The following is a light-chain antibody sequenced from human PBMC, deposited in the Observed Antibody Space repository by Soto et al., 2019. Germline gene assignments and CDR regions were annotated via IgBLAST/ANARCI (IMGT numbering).Light chain of an antibody. Sequence: QSVLTQPASVSGSPGQSITISCTGTSSDVGGYKYVFWYQQHPGKAPKLMIYEGSNRPSGVSNRFSASKSGNTASLTISGLQAEDEADYYCISYTSRSTYVFGTGTKVTVL. V-gene: IGLV2-14*01. CDR1: SSDVGGYKY. CDR2: EGS. CDR3: ISYTSRSTYV. J-gene: IGLJ1*01.